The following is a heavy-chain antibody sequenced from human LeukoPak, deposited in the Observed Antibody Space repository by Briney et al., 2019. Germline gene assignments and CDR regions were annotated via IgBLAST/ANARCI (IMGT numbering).Heavy chain of an antibody. D-gene: IGHD3-10*01. CDR1: GYTFTSYN. V-gene: IGHV1-8*01. J-gene: IGHJ4*02. CDR2: MNPNNGNT. CDR3: ARSSGGFDN. Sequence: ASVKVSCKASGYTFTSYNINWVRQATGQGLEWMGWMNPNNGNTGYAQKFQGRVTLTRNTSISTAYMEVSSLRFEDTAVYYCARSSGGFDNWGQGTLVTVFS.